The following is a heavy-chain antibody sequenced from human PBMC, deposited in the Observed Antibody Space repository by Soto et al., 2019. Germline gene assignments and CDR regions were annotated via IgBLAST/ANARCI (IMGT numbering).Heavy chain of an antibody. Sequence: GGSLRLSCAASGFTFDDYGMSWVRQAPGKGLEWVSGINWNGGSTGYADSVKGRFTISRDNAKNSLYLQMNSLRAEDTALYYCARGRTAMVRMDGMDVWGQGTTVTVSS. D-gene: IGHD5-18*01. J-gene: IGHJ6*02. V-gene: IGHV3-20*04. CDR1: GFTFDDYG. CDR3: ARGRTAMVRMDGMDV. CDR2: INWNGGST.